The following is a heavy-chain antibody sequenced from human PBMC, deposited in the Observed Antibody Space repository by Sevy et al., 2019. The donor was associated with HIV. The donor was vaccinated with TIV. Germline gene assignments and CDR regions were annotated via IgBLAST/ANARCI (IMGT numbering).Heavy chain of an antibody. Sequence: GGSLRLSCAASGFTFNFYGMHWVRQAPGKGLEWVALISYAGNVKYYADSAKGRFTISRDNSKNTLYLQMNSLRPEDTAVYYCVKAPNDYDNSGWSGLEVWGQGTTVTVSS. V-gene: IGHV3-30*18. CDR2: ISYAGNVK. D-gene: IGHD3-22*01. CDR1: GFTFNFYG. J-gene: IGHJ6*01. CDR3: VKAPNDYDNSGWSGLEV.